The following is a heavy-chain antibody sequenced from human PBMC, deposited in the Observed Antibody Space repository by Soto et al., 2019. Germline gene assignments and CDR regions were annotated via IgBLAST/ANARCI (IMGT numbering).Heavy chain of an antibody. Sequence: GASVKVSCKASAFTFTCYGISWVRQAPGQGLEWMGWNSAYNGNTNYAQKLQGRVTMTTDTSTSTAYMELRSLRPDDTAVYYCARRQRCFWEVFDGRPGMDDWGQGTTVTVSS. CDR1: AFTFTCYG. V-gene: IGHV1-18*01. CDR3: ARRQRCFWEVFDGRPGMDD. D-gene: IGHD3-10*01. J-gene: IGHJ6*02. CDR2: NSAYNGNT.